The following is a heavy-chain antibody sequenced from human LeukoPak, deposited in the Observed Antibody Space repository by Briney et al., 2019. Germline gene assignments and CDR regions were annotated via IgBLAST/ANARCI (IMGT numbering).Heavy chain of an antibody. CDR3: ARVSLYFDY. CDR2: IYTSEST. Sequence: SETLSLTCSVSGGSISSSNYYWSWIRQPAGKGLEWIGRIYTSESTNYNPSLKSRVTISVDTSRNQFSLKLSSVTAADTAVYYCARVSLYFDYWGQGTLVTVSS. J-gene: IGHJ4*02. V-gene: IGHV4-61*02. CDR1: GGSISSSNYY.